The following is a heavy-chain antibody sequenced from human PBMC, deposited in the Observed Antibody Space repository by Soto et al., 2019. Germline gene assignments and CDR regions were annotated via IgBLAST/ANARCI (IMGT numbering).Heavy chain of an antibody. CDR2: IIPILGIA. V-gene: IGHV1-69*08. D-gene: IGHD6-13*01. CDR1: GGTFSSYT. CDR3: ARETQQLVRGFDY. J-gene: IGHJ4*02. Sequence: QVQLVQSGAEVKKPGSSVKVSCKASGGTFSSYTISWVRQAPGQGLEWMGRIIPILGIANYAQKFQGRVTITADKSTSTAYMELSSLRPEDTAVYYCARETQQLVRGFDYWGQGTLVTVSS.